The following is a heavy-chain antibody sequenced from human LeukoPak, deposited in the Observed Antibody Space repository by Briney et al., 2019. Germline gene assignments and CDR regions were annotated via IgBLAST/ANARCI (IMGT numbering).Heavy chain of an antibody. D-gene: IGHD2-21*02. Sequence: ASVKVSCKASGYTFTGYYMHWVRQAPGQGLEWMGWINPNSGGTNYAQKFQGRVTMTRDTSISTAYMELSRLRSDDTAVYYCARDCGGDCYLGVWGQGTLVAVPS. CDR3: ARDCGGDCYLGV. V-gene: IGHV1-2*02. J-gene: IGHJ4*02. CDR1: GYTFTGYY. CDR2: INPNSGGT.